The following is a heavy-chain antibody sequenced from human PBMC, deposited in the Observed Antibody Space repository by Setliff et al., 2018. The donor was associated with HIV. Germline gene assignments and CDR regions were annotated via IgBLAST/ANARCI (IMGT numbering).Heavy chain of an antibody. Sequence: SLRLSCATSGFAFSDYDFHWVRQVTGEGLEWVSAIGTGGDTYYADSVKGRFTISRDNSKNTLDLHMNNLRAEDTAVYYCAKALPRERWLLLAPLDYWGQGTLVTVSS. CDR3: AKALPRERWLLLAPLDY. D-gene: IGHD2-21*01. CDR1: GFAFSDYD. CDR2: IGTGGDT. J-gene: IGHJ4*02. V-gene: IGHV3-13*01.